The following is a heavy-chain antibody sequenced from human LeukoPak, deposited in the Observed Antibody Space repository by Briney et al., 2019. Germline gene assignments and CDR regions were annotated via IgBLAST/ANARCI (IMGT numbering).Heavy chain of an antibody. CDR1: GFTFSSYA. Sequence: GGSLRLSCAASGFTFSSYAMSWVRQAPGKGLEWVSAISGSGGSTYYADSVKGRFTISRDNSKNTLYLQMNSLRAEDTAVYYCAKDRTRGWYLGYDAFDVWGQGTMVTVSS. D-gene: IGHD6-19*01. CDR2: ISGSGGST. J-gene: IGHJ3*01. CDR3: AKDRTRGWYLGYDAFDV. V-gene: IGHV3-23*01.